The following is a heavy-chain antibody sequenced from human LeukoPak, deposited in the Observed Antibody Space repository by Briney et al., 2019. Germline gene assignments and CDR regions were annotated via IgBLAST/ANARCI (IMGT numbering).Heavy chain of an antibody. Sequence: PGGSLRLSCAASGFTFSSYSMNWVRQAPGKGLEWVSSISSSSSYIYYADSVKGRFTISRDNAKNSLYLQMNSLRAEDTAVYYCAREGVATTYYYYYYMDVWGKGTTVTVSS. J-gene: IGHJ6*03. V-gene: IGHV3-21*01. D-gene: IGHD5-12*01. CDR2: ISSSSSYI. CDR3: AREGVATTYYYYYYMDV. CDR1: GFTFSSYS.